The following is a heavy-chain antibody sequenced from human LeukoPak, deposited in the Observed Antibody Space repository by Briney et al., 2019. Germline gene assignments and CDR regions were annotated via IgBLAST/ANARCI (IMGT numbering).Heavy chain of an antibody. D-gene: IGHD1-20*01. V-gene: IGHV1-8*01. CDR3: ARGSRLRTITDYYYMDV. CDR1: GYTFTIYD. CDR2: MNPNSGNT. Sequence: ASVTVSFKASGYTFTIYDINWVRQAPGQGLEWMGWMNPNSGNTGYAQKFQGRVTMTRNTSISTAYMELSSLRSEDTAVYYCARGSRLRTITDYYYMDVWGKGTTVTVSS. J-gene: IGHJ6*03.